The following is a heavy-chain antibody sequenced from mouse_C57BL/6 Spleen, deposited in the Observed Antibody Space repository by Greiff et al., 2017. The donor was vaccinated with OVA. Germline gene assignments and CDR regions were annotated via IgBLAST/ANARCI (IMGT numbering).Heavy chain of an antibody. CDR2: IYPGDGDT. CDR3: ARSNYYYFDY. J-gene: IGHJ2*01. V-gene: IGHV1-82*01. CDR1: GYAFSSSW. D-gene: IGHD2-1*01. Sequence: VQLQQSGPELVKPGASVKISCKASGYAFSSSWMNWVKQRPGKGLEWIGRIYPGDGDTNYNGKFKGKATLTADKSSSTAYMQLSSLTSEVSAVYFCARSNYYYFDYWGQGTTLTVSS.